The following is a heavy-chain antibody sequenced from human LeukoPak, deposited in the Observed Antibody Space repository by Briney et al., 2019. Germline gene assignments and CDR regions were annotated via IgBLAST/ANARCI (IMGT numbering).Heavy chain of an antibody. CDR1: GYTFTSYY. Sequence: ASVKVSCKASGYTFTSYYMHWVRQAPGQGLEWMGIINPSGGSASYAQKFQGRVTMTRDTSTSTVYMELSSLRSEDTAVYYCARALDTAMAAYGMDVWGQGTTVTVSS. V-gene: IGHV1-46*01. D-gene: IGHD5-18*01. CDR3: ARALDTAMAAYGMDV. J-gene: IGHJ6*02. CDR2: INPSGGSA.